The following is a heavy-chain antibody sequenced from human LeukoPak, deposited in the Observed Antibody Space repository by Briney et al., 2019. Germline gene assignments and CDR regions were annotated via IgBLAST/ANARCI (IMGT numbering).Heavy chain of an antibody. CDR3: TTFSYVLDY. CDR1: GFTFSNAW. V-gene: IGHV3-15*01. J-gene: IGHJ4*02. Sequence: PGGSERLSCAAAGFTFSNAWMNWVRQAPGKGLEWVARLKKETDGGATDYPATVKGRFTISRDDSRNMLYLQMDSLKTEDTAIYYCTTFSYVLDYWGQGTLVTVSS. D-gene: IGHD3-16*01. CDR2: LKKETDGGAT.